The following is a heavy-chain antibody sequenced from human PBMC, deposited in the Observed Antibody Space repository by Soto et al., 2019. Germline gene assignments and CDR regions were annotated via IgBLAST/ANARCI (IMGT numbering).Heavy chain of an antibody. CDR3: AKENGYSSSWFEFDY. V-gene: IGHV3-23*01. D-gene: IGHD6-13*01. J-gene: IGHJ4*02. CDR2: ISGSGGST. Sequence: PGGSLRLSCVASGFTFSSYAMSWVRQAPGKGLGWVSAISGSGGSTYYADSVKGRFTISRDNSKNTLYLQMNSLRAEDTAVYYCAKENGYSSSWFEFDYWGQGTLVTVSS. CDR1: GFTFSSYA.